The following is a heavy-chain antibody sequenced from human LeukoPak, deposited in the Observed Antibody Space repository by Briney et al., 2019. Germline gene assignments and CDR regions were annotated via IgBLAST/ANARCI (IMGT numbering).Heavy chain of an antibody. Sequence: ASVKVSCKVSGYTLTELSMHWVRQAPGKGLEWMGGFDPEDGETIYAQKSQGRVTMTEDTSTDTAYMELSSLRSEDTAVYYCARAPMGGYSYGRFDYWGQGTLVTVSS. CDR1: GYTLTELS. V-gene: IGHV1-24*01. D-gene: IGHD5-18*01. J-gene: IGHJ4*02. CDR3: ARAPMGGYSYGRFDY. CDR2: FDPEDGET.